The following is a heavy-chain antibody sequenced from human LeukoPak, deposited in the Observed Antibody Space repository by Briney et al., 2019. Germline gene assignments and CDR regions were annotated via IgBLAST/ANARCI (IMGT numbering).Heavy chain of an antibody. D-gene: IGHD2-2*01. CDR3: ARALVVSSFDY. CDR2: INHSGST. V-gene: IGHV4-34*01. J-gene: IGHJ4*02. Sequence: SETLSLSRAVYGGSFSGYYWSWIRQPPGKGLEWIGEINHSGSTNYNPSLKSRVTISVDTSKNQFSLKLSSVTAADTAVYYRARALVVSSFDYWGQGTLVTVSS. CDR1: GGSFSGYY.